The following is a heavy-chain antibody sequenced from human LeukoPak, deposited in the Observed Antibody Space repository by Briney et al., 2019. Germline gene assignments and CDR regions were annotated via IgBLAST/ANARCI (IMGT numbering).Heavy chain of an antibody. J-gene: IGHJ5*02. V-gene: IGHV4-34*01. D-gene: IGHD5-12*01. CDR1: GGSFSGYY. Sequence: SETLSLTCAVYGGSFSGYYWSWIRQPPGKGLEWIGSIYYSGSTYYNPSLKSRVTISVDTSKNQFSLKLSSVTAADTAVYYCAGTYSGYSNWFDPWGQGTLVTVSS. CDR2: IYYSGST. CDR3: AGTYSGYSNWFDP.